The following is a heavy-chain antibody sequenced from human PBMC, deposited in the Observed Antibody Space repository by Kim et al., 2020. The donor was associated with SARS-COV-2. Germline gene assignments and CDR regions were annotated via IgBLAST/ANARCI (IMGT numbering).Heavy chain of an antibody. CDR2: IKGDGRDK. CDR3: ATSGGGQ. V-gene: IGHV3-7*05. Sequence: GGFLRLSCAASGFTFSGSWMSWVRQAPGKGLEWLAQIKGDGRDKDYVDSVKGRFTISRDNAKNSLYVDMNSLRVDDTAVYFCATSGGGQWGQGTLVTVSS. J-gene: IGHJ4*02. D-gene: IGHD1-26*01. CDR1: GFTFSGSW.